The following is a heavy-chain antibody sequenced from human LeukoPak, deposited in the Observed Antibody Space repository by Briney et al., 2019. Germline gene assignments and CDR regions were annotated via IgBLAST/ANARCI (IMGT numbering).Heavy chain of an antibody. Sequence: ASVKVSCKASGYTFTSYDINWVRQATGQGLEWMGWMNPNSGNIGYAQKFQGRVTMTRNTSISTAYMELSSLRSEDTAVYCCARGRWEAYYYYYYMDVWGKGTTVTVSS. D-gene: IGHD1-26*01. CDR3: ARGRWEAYYYYYYMDV. J-gene: IGHJ6*03. V-gene: IGHV1-8*01. CDR1: GYTFTSYD. CDR2: MNPNSGNI.